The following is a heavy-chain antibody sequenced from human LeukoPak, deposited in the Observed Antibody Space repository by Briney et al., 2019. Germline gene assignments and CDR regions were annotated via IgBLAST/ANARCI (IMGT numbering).Heavy chain of an antibody. Sequence: GGSLRLSCAASGFTFSSYALSWVRQAAGKGPEWVSSLSGSGGTTYYADSVKGRLTISRDNSKNTLYLQMNSLRAEDTAVYYCAREEFYYGAGSYHDFWGQGILVTVSS. V-gene: IGHV3-23*01. CDR2: LSGSGGTT. CDR1: GFTFSSYA. J-gene: IGHJ4*02. D-gene: IGHD3-10*01. CDR3: AREEFYYGAGSYHDF.